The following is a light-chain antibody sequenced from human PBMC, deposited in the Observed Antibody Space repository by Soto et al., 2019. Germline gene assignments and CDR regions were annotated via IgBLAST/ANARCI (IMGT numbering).Light chain of an antibody. Sequence: QSALTQAASVSGSPGQSITISCTGTSSDVGGYKYVSWYQQHPGKAPKLIIYAASNRPSGVSSRFSGSKSGNTASLTISGLQAEDEADYYCSSYTTSGTLVFGGGTKLTVL. CDR3: SSYTTSGTLV. V-gene: IGLV2-14*01. CDR2: AAS. CDR1: SSDVGGYKY. J-gene: IGLJ2*01.